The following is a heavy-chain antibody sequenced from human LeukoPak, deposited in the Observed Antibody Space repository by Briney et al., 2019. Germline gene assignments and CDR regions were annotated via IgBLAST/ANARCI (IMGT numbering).Heavy chain of an antibody. V-gene: IGHV4-4*02. Sequence: SGTLSLTCAVSGGSISSSNWWSWVRQPPGKGLEWIGEIYHSGSTNYNPSLKSRVTISVDKSKNQFSLKLSSVTAADTAVYYCARPNTYDVGNNAFDIWGQGTMVTVSS. CDR1: GGSISSSNW. D-gene: IGHD2/OR15-2a*01. CDR3: ARPNTYDVGNNAFDI. CDR2: IYHSGST. J-gene: IGHJ3*02.